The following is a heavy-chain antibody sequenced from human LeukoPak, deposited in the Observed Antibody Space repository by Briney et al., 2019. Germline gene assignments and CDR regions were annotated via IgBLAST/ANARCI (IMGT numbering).Heavy chain of an antibody. CDR2: IWYDGSNK. J-gene: IGHJ6*02. D-gene: IGHD1-26*01. V-gene: IGHV3-33*01. CDR1: GFTFSSYG. Sequence: PGRSLRLSCAASGFTFSSYGMHWARQAPGKGLEWVAVIWYDGSNKYYADSVKGRFTISRDNSKNTLYLQMNSLRAEDTAVYYCARVTVGATTYYYGMDVWGQGTTVTVSS. CDR3: ARVTVGATTYYYGMDV.